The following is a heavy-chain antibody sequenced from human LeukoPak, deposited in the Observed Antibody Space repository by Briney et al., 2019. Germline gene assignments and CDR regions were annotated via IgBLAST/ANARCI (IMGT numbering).Heavy chain of an antibody. CDR2: INIDGSST. V-gene: IGHV3-74*01. CDR3: GRGTATTAGIDY. D-gene: IGHD6-13*01. Sequence: KSGGSLRLSCATSGFTFSIHWMHWVRQAPGEGLVWVSHINIDGSSTTYEDPANGRFTVSRDSGTLFLQMNSRRVDDTAIYYCGRGTATTAGIDYWGLGTLVTVSS. CDR1: GFTFSIHW. J-gene: IGHJ4*02.